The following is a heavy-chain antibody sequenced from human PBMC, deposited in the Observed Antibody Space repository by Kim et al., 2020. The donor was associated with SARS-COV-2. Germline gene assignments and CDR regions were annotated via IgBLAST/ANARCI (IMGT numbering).Heavy chain of an antibody. CDR3: ARLCSSTSCYAGPYYYYYGMDV. D-gene: IGHD2-2*01. CDR2: IDPSDSYT. J-gene: IGHJ6*02. V-gene: IGHV5-10-1*01. Sequence: GESLKISCKGSGYSFTSYWISWVRQMPGKGLEWMGRIDPSDSYTNYSPSFQGHVTISADKSISTAYLQWSSLKASDTAMYYCARLCSSTSCYAGPYYYYYGMDVWGQGTTVTVSS. CDR1: GYSFTSYW.